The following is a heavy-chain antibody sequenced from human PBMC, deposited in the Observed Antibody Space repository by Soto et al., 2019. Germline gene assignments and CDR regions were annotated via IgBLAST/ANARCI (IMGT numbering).Heavy chain of an antibody. CDR1: GYTFTSYG. Sequence: GASVKVSCKASGYTFTSYGISWVRQAPGQGLEWMGWISAYNGNTNYAQKLQGRVTMTRDTSISTAYMELSRLRSDDTAVYYCARGGREFLYYYYYMDVWGKGTTVTVSS. J-gene: IGHJ6*03. CDR3: ARGGREFLYYYYYMDV. V-gene: IGHV1-18*01. CDR2: ISAYNGNT. D-gene: IGHD3-16*01.